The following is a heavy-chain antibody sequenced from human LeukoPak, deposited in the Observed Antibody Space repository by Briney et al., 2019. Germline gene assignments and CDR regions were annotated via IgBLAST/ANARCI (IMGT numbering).Heavy chain of an antibody. D-gene: IGHD2-2*01. CDR1: GFTFDDYA. CDR2: ISNNGGST. Sequence: GGSLRLSCAASGFTFDDYAMHWVRQAPGKGLEWVSLISNNGGSTYYADSVKGRFTISRDNSKNSLYLQMNSLRTEDTASYYCANVPFDYWGQGTLVTVSS. V-gene: IGHV3-43*02. CDR3: ANVPFDY. J-gene: IGHJ4*02.